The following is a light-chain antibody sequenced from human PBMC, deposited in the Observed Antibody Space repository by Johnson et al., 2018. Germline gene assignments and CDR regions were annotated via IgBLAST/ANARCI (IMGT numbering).Light chain of an antibody. J-gene: IGLJ1*01. V-gene: IGLV1-51*02. Sequence: QSVLTQPPSVSAAPGQKVTISCSGSSSNIGNNYVSWYQQLPGTAPKLLIYENNKRPSGIPDRFSGSKSATSATHAITGLHTGDEADYSCGTWVRSLSAGNVFGTGTKVTVL. CDR3: GTWVRSLSAGNV. CDR2: ENN. CDR1: SSNIGNNY.